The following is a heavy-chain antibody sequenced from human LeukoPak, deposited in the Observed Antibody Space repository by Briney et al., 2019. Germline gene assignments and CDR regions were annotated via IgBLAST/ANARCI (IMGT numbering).Heavy chain of an antibody. Sequence: GGSLRLSCAASGFTFSSYAMHWVRQAPGKGLEWVAVISYDGRNKYYADSVKGRFTISRDNSKNTLYLQMNSLRAEDTAVYYCAKDYTNSSPGDYWGQGTLVTVSS. CDR3: AKDYTNSSPGDY. D-gene: IGHD6-13*01. V-gene: IGHV3-30-3*01. CDR1: GFTFSSYA. J-gene: IGHJ4*02. CDR2: ISYDGRNK.